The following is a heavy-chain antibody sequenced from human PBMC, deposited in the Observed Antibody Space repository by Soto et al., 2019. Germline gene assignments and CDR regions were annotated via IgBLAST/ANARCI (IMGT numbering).Heavy chain of an antibody. J-gene: IGHJ3*02. V-gene: IGHV4-34*01. CDR1: GGSFSGYY. CDR3: ARDREGADAFDI. Sequence: SETLSLTCAVYGGSFSGYYWSWIRQPPGKGLEWIGEINHSESTNNNPSLKSRVTISVDTAKNHFSLKLGSVTAAETAVYYCARDREGADAFDIWGQGTMVTVSS. CDR2: INHSEST.